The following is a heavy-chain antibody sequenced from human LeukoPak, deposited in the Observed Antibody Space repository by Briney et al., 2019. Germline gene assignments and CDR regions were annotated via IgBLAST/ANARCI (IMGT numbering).Heavy chain of an antibody. CDR1: GASIDSYY. J-gene: IGHJ6*03. D-gene: IGHD2-21*01. Sequence: PSETLSLTCSVSGASIDSYYWGSIRQPPGKGLEWIGYIYTSGNTIYNPSLKSPVTISMDTSKNKFSQKMRSVTAADTAVYYCASLSIGPTPYFYYYVDVWGKGTSVTVSS. V-gene: IGHV4-4*09. CDR2: IYTSGNT. CDR3: ASLSIGPTPYFYYYVDV.